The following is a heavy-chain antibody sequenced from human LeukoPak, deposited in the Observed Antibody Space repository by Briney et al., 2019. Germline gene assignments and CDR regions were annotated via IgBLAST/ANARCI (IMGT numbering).Heavy chain of an antibody. CDR1: GFTFSSYA. V-gene: IGHV3-23*01. J-gene: IGHJ4*02. Sequence: GGSLRFSCAASGFTFSSYAMSWVRQAPGKGLEWVSAISGSGGSTYYADSVKGRFTISRDNSKNTLYLQMNSLRAEDTAVYYCAKDLLPTEVYYFDYWGQGTLVTVSS. CDR3: AKDLLPTEVYYFDY. CDR2: ISGSGGST. D-gene: IGHD2-21*01.